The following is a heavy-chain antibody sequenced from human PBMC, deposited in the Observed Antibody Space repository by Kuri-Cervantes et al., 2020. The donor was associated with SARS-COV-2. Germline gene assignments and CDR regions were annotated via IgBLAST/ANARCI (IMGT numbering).Heavy chain of an antibody. D-gene: IGHD6-19*01. Sequence: SETLSLTCTVSGGSISSSSYYWGWIRQPPGKGLEWIGSIYYSGSTNYNSSLKSRVTISVDTSKNQFSLKLSSVTAADTAVYYCARGVGAAVAGTLITIYYYYGMDVWGRGTTVTVSS. CDR1: GGSISSSSYY. CDR3: ARGVGAAVAGTLITIYYYYGMDV. CDR2: IYYSGST. J-gene: IGHJ6*02. V-gene: IGHV4-39*07.